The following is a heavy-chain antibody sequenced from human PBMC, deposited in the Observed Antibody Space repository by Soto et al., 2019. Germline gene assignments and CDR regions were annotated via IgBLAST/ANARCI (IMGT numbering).Heavy chain of an antibody. CDR1: GFTFSSYG. V-gene: IGHV3-33*01. Sequence: QVQLVESGGVVVQPGRSLRLSCAAAGFTFSSYGMHWVRQAPGKGREGVAVIWYDGSKKDYADSVKGRFTISRDNSKNTLDLQMNRLRAEDTAVYYCARDYDSSGYPRYYIDYWGQGTLVTVSS. CDR2: IWYDGSKK. J-gene: IGHJ4*02. D-gene: IGHD3-22*01. CDR3: ARDYDSSGYPRYYIDY.